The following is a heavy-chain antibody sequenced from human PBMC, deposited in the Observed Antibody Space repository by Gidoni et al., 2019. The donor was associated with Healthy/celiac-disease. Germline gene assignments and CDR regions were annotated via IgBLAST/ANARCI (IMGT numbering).Heavy chain of an antibody. Sequence: AKGLEWIGSIYYSGSTYYNPSLKSRVTISVDTSKNQFSLKLSSVTAADTAVYYCARLPSPKQQPIPAYFDYWGQGTLVTVSS. CDR2: IYYSGST. J-gene: IGHJ4*02. CDR3: ARLPSPKQQPIPAYFDY. V-gene: IGHV4-39*01. D-gene: IGHD6-13*01.